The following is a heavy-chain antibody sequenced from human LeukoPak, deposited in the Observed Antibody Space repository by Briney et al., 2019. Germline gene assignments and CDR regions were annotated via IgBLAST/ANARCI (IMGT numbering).Heavy chain of an antibody. D-gene: IGHD2-2*01. J-gene: IGHJ3*02. Sequence: GESLKISCKGSGYSFTSYWIGWVRQMPGKGLEWMGIIYPGDSDTRYSPSFQGQATISADKSISTAYLQWSSLKASDTAMYYCARHLRYCSSTSCYPHAFDIWGQGTMVTVSS. CDR1: GYSFTSYW. CDR3: ARHLRYCSSTSCYPHAFDI. V-gene: IGHV5-51*01. CDR2: IYPGDSDT.